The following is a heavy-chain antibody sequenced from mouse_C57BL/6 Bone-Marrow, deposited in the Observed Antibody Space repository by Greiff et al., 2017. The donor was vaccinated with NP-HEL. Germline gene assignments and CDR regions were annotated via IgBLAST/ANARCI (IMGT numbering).Heavy chain of an antibody. Sequence: QVQLQQPGAELVRPGTSVKLSCKASGYTFTSYWMHWVKQRPGQGLEWIGVIDPSDSYTNYNQKFKGKATLAVDTSSSTDYMQLSSLTSEDSAVYYCARRGMGRAFAYGGQGTLVTVSA. D-gene: IGHD4-1*01. V-gene: IGHV1-59*01. CDR3: ARRGMGRAFAY. J-gene: IGHJ3*01. CDR1: GYTFTSYW. CDR2: IDPSDSYT.